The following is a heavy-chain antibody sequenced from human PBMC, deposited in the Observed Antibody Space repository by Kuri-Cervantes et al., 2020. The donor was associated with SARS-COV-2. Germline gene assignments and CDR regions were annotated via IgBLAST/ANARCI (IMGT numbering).Heavy chain of an antibody. V-gene: IGHV4-59*08. CDR2: IYYSGST. Sequence: SETLSLTCTVSGGSISSYYWSWIRQPPGKGLEWIGYIYYSGSTNYNPSLKSRVTISVDTSKNQFSLKLSSVTAADMAVYYCARHGFDFWSGYARTYYYYYGMDVWGQGTTVTVSS. D-gene: IGHD3-3*01. J-gene: IGHJ6*02. CDR3: ARHGFDFWSGYARTYYYYYGMDV. CDR1: GGSISSYY.